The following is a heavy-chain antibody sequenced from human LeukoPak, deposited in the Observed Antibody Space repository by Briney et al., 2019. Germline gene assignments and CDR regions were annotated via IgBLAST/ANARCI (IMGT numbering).Heavy chain of an antibody. D-gene: IGHD3-10*01. V-gene: IGHV4-39*07. Sequence: PSETLSLTCSVSGGSISSSSYYWGWICQPPGKGLEWIGRIYYSGSTYYNPSLKSRVTISVDTSKNQFSLKLSSVTAADTAVYYCTRVHGWFGDFLGLGPAFDIWGQGTMVTVSS. CDR2: IYYSGST. CDR1: GGSISSSSYY. J-gene: IGHJ3*02. CDR3: TRVHGWFGDFLGLGPAFDI.